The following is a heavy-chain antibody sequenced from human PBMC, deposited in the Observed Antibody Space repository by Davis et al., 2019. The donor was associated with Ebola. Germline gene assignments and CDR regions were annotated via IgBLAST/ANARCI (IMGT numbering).Heavy chain of an antibody. J-gene: IGHJ5*02. Sequence: PSETLSLTCAISGDSVSTAGCNRITQSPTRGWEWPGRTYYKSKWYNDYAVSVKSRITINPDTSKNQFSLQLNSVTPEDTALYYCTRGWLRGWFDAWGQGTLVIVSS. V-gene: IGHV6-1*01. CDR3: TRGWLRGWFDA. CDR1: GDSVSTAG. CDR2: TYYKSKWYN. D-gene: IGHD5-12*01.